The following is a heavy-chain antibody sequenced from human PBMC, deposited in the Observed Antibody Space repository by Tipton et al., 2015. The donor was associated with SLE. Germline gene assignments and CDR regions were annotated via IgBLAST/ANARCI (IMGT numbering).Heavy chain of an antibody. CDR1: GYSISSGFY. CDR2: IYHSGST. V-gene: IGHV4-38-2*02. D-gene: IGHD3-3*01. CDR3: ARDLFVEFYRSWSDYAYYFDY. Sequence: TLSLTCSVSGYSISSGFYWGWLRPSPGKGLEWIGSIYHSGSTQYNPSLKRRVTISVDTSGNQVSLRLRSVTAADTAVYYCARDLFVEFYRSWSDYAYYFDYWGQGVLVTVSS. J-gene: IGHJ4*02.